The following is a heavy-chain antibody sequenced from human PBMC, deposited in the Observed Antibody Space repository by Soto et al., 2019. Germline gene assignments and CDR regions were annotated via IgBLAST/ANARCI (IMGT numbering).Heavy chain of an antibody. D-gene: IGHD1-20*01. CDR2: IWYDGSNK. V-gene: IGHV3-33*01. J-gene: IGHJ6*02. CDR1: GVTFSSYG. CDR3: AIAPAVTGSMPYPYSHSALAV. Sequence: PGGSLRLSCAASGVTFSSYGMHWVRQAPGKGLEWVAVIWYDGSNKYYADSVKGRFTISRDNSKNTLYLQKNSMRAEDTAVYYSAIAPAVTGSMPYPYSHSALAVWGQGTTVPVPS.